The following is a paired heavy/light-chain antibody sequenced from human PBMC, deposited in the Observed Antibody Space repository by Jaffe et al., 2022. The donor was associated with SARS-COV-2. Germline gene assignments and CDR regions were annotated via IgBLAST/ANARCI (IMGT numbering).Heavy chain of an antibody. J-gene: IGHJ6*02. V-gene: IGHV3-30-3*01. D-gene: IGHD4-4*01. CDR3: AREEATVTPYYYYYYGMDV. CDR1: GFTFSSYA. Sequence: QVQLVESGGGVVQPGRSLRLSCAASGFTFSSYAMHWVRQAPGKGLEWVAVISYDGSNKYYADSVKGRFTISRDNSKNTLYLQMNSLRAEDTAVYYCAREEATVTPYYYYYYGMDVWGQGTTVTVSS. CDR2: ISYDGSNK.
Light chain of an antibody. Sequence: DIVMTQSPLSLPVTPGEPASISCRSSQSLLHSNGYNYLDWYLQKPGQSPQLLIYLGSNRASGVPDRFSGSGSGTDFTLKISRVEAEDVGVYYCMQALQTPQRFTFGPGTKVDIK. CDR1: QSLLHSNGYNY. CDR3: MQALQTPQRFT. CDR2: LGS. J-gene: IGKJ3*01. V-gene: IGKV2-28*01.